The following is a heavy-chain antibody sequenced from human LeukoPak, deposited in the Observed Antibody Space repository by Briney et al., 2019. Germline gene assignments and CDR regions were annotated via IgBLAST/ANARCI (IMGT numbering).Heavy chain of an antibody. CDR1: GFTFSSYG. CDR2: IRYDGSNK. CDR3: EYYGMDV. V-gene: IGHV3-30*02. Sequence: GGSLRLSCAASGFTFSSYGMHWVRQAPGKGLEWVAFIRYDGSNKYYADSVKGRFTISRDISKNTLYLQMNSLRAEDTAVYYCEYYGMDVWGQGTTVTVSS. J-gene: IGHJ6*02.